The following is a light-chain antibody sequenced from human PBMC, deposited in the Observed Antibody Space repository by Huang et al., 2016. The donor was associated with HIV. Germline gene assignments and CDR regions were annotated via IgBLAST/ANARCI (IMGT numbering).Light chain of an antibody. CDR2: GAS. CDR3: QQYDNWPLT. V-gene: IGKV3-15*01. CDR1: QSVSSN. Sequence: EIVMTQSPATLSLSPGEIATLSCRASQSVSSNLAWYQQKPGQAPRLLIYGASTRATGIPARFSGSGSGTEFTFTISSLQSEDFAVYYCQQYDNWPLTFGGGTKVEIK. J-gene: IGKJ4*01.